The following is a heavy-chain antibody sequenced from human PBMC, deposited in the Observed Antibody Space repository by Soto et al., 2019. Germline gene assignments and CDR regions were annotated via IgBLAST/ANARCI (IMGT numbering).Heavy chain of an antibody. CDR3: ASALYYNHSSGYYPTWFDP. J-gene: IGHJ5*02. CDR1: GGTFSSYA. CDR2: IIPIFGTA. V-gene: IGHV1-69*13. Sequence: ASVKVSCKASGGTFSSYAISWVRQAPGQGLEWMGGIIPIFGTANYAQKFQGRVTITADESTSTAYMELSSLRSEDTAVYYCASALYYNHSSGYYPTWFDPWGQGTLVTVSS. D-gene: IGHD3-22*01.